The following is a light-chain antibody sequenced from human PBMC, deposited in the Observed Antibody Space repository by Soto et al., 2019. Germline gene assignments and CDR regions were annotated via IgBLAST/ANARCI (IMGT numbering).Light chain of an antibody. CDR2: DAS. CDR1: QDISNY. CDR3: QQYDNLPYT. V-gene: IGKV1-33*01. Sequence: DIQMTQSPSSLSASVGDRVTITCQVSQDISNYLNWYQQKPGKDPKLLSYDASNLETGVPSRFIASENGTDFTLSISRLQPEEIAKYYCQQYDNLPYTFGQGTKLEIK. J-gene: IGKJ2*01.